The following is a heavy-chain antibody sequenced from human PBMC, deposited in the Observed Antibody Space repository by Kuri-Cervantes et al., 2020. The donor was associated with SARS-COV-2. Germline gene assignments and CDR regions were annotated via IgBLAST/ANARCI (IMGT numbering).Heavy chain of an antibody. Sequence: GSLRLSCTVSGGSISSSSYYWGWIRQPPGKGLEWIGSIYYSGSTYYNPSLKSRVTISVDTSKNQFSLKLSSVTAADTAVYHCARHEAGEMVYWGQGTLVTVSS. J-gene: IGHJ4*02. CDR2: IYYSGST. CDR1: GGSISSSSYY. V-gene: IGHV4-39*01. CDR3: ARHEAGEMVY. D-gene: IGHD7-27*01.